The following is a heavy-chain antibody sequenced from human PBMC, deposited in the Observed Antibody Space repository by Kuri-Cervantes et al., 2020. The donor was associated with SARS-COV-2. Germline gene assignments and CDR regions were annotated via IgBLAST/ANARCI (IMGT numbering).Heavy chain of an antibody. CDR1: GFSFTSYG. D-gene: IGHD3-9*01. Sequence: GESLKISCAASGFSFTSYGMHWVRQAPGKGLEWVAFIPSDGSNEFYADSVMRRFAIFRDISKNTLYLQMNSLRGEDTAMYFCARDRLEDWQYYIDSWGQGTLVTVSS. CDR2: IPSDGSNE. J-gene: IGHJ4*02. V-gene: IGHV3-30*02. CDR3: ARDRLEDWQYYIDS.